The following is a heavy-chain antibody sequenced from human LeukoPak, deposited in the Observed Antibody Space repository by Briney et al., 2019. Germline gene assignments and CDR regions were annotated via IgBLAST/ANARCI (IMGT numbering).Heavy chain of an antibody. J-gene: IGHJ4*02. V-gene: IGHV4-39*07. CDR3: ARELWFGELLIDY. Sequence: SETLSLTCTVSGGSISSSSYYWGWIRQPPGKGLEWIGSIYYSGSTYYNPSLKSRVTISVDTSKNQFSLKLSSVTAADTAVYYCARELWFGELLIDYWGQGTLVTVSS. CDR1: GGSISSSSYY. D-gene: IGHD3-10*01. CDR2: IYYSGST.